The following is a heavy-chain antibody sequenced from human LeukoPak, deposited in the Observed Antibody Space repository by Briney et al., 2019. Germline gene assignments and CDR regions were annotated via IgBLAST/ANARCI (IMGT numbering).Heavy chain of an antibody. D-gene: IGHD6-19*01. Sequence: GASVKVSCKASGYTFTGYYMHWVRQAPGQGLEWMGWINPNSGGTNYAQKFQGRVTMTRDTSISTAYMELSRLRSDDTAVYYCARSDEVSSGWQNVPNDYWGQGTLVTVSS. J-gene: IGHJ4*02. CDR1: GYTFTGYY. CDR2: INPNSGGT. V-gene: IGHV1-2*02. CDR3: ARSDEVSSGWQNVPNDY.